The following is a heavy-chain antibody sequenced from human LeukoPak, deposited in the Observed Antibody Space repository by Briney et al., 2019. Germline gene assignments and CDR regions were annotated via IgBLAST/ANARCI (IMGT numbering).Heavy chain of an antibody. CDR3: ARPGYDGFDY. J-gene: IGHJ4*02. V-gene: IGHV3-73*01. CDR2: IRSKTNNYAT. D-gene: IGHD5-12*01. CDR1: GFTFTGSA. Sequence: GGSLRLSCAASGFTFTGSAMHWVRQTSGKGLEWVGRIRSKTNNYATAYAASVKGRFSISRDDSKKMAYLQMNSLKIEDTAVYYCARPGYDGFDYWGQGIQVTVSS.